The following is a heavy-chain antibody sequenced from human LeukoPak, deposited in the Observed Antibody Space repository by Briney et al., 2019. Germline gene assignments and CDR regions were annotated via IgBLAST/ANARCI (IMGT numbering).Heavy chain of an antibody. Sequence: ASVKVSCKASGYTFTSYGISWVRQAPGQGLEWMGWISAYNGNTNYAQKLQGRVTMATDTSTSTAYMELRSLRSDDTAVYYCARGGWSLVGSYYYDSSGYYYLDYWGQGTLVTVSS. V-gene: IGHV1-18*01. CDR1: GYTFTSYG. CDR3: ARGGWSLVGSYYYDSSGYYYLDY. CDR2: ISAYNGNT. J-gene: IGHJ4*02. D-gene: IGHD3-22*01.